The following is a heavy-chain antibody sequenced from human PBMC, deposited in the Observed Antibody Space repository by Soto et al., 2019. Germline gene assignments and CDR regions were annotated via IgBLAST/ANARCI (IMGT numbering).Heavy chain of an antibody. D-gene: IGHD4-17*01. J-gene: IGHJ3*02. V-gene: IGHV1-8*01. CDR1: GYTFTSYD. CDR2: MNPNSGNT. CDR3: ARGPDYGDYRAFGI. Sequence: ASVKVSCKASGYTFTSYDINWVRQATGQGLEWMGWMNPNSGNTGYAQKFQGRVTMTRNTSISTAYMELSSLRSEDTAVYYCARGPDYGDYRAFGIWGQGTMVTVAS.